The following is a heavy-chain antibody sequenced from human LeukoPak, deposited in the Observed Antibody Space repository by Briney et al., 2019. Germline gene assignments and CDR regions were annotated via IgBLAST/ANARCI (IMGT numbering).Heavy chain of an antibody. J-gene: IGHJ4*02. CDR2: ISRSGDYI. D-gene: IGHD4-17*01. CDR3: ASPSSYGDYYFGY. Sequence: PGGSLRLTCAASGFSFSAYGMNCVRQGPGKGLEWVSCISRSGDYIYYADSVKGRFTISRDNAENSVYLQMNSLRAEDTAIYYCASPSSYGDYYFGYWGQGALVTVSS. CDR1: GFSFSAYG. V-gene: IGHV3-21*01.